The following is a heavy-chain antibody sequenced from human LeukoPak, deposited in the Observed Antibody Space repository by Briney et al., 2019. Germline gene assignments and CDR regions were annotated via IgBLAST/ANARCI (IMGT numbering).Heavy chain of an antibody. CDR3: AKASWVSNADAVW. V-gene: IGHV3-23*01. D-gene: IGHD1-1*01. CDR2: IRGGGEK. J-gene: IGHJ1*01. Sequence: PGGSLTLLCVPSGFSFTIYPMRWVRQAPARGPEWVSSIRGGGEKFYADPVKGRSTLPKNDPRKTVYLQLNNLRLEHTPIFYFAKASWVSNADAVWWGQGTRVTVSS. CDR1: GFSFTIYP.